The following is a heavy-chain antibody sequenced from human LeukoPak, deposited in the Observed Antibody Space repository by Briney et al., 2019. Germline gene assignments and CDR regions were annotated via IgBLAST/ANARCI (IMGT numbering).Heavy chain of an antibody. J-gene: IGHJ6*02. Sequence: GGSLRFSCAASGFTFSSYEMNWVRQAPGKGLEWVSYISSSGSTIYYADSVKGRFTISRDNAKNSLYLQMNSLRAEDTAVYYCARGAWELPTRHSYYYYGMDVWGQGTTVTVSS. V-gene: IGHV3-48*03. D-gene: IGHD1-26*01. CDR2: ISSSGSTI. CDR1: GFTFSSYE. CDR3: ARGAWELPTRHSYYYYGMDV.